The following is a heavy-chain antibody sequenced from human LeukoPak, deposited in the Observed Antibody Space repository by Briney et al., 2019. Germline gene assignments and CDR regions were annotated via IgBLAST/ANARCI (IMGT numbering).Heavy chain of an antibody. D-gene: IGHD2-21*01. CDR3: ARLLRPGVRKGDCFDI. Sequence: SQTLSLNCTVSGGSITGHHWTWIRRPPGTGLEWIGYFYDSGDFNYNPSLKSRVTISMDMSNNQFSLSMSSVTAADTAMYYCARLLRPGVRKGDCFDIWGQGTMVTVSS. CDR1: GGSITGHH. V-gene: IGHV4-59*08. CDR2: FYDSGDF. J-gene: IGHJ3*02.